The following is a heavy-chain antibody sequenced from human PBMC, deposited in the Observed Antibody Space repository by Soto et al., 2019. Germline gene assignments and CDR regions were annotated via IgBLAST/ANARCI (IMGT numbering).Heavy chain of an antibody. J-gene: IGHJ6*02. Sequence: PSESLALTCAVYGGSFSGYYWSWIRQPPGKGLEWIGEINHSGSTNYNPSLKSRVTISVDTSKNQFSLKLSSVTAADTAVYYCERGPTSGEMDVWGQGTTVTASS. V-gene: IGHV4-34*01. CDR1: GGSFSGYY. CDR3: ERGPTSGEMDV. D-gene: IGHD3-10*01. CDR2: INHSGST.